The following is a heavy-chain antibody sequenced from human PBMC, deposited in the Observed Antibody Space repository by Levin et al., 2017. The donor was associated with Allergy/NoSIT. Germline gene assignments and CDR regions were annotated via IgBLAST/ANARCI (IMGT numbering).Heavy chain of an antibody. J-gene: IGHJ6*02. CDR1: GGTFSSYA. V-gene: IGHV1-69*13. CDR3: ARDNPNYYGMDV. CDR2: IIPIFGTA. Sequence: SVKVSCKASGGTFSSYAISWVRQAPGQGLEWMGGIIPIFGTANYAQKFQGRVTITADESTSTAYMELSSLRSEDTAVYYCARDNPNYYGMDVWGQGTTVTVSS.